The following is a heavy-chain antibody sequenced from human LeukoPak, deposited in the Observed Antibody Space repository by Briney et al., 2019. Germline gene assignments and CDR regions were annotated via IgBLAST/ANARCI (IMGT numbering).Heavy chain of an antibody. Sequence: SETLSLTCTVSGDSFSNDFYYWGWIRQPPGKGLEWVACLCHRGNTCYNPSRESGVTISVDTSKNRFSLNFNSATAADTALYWCARHNAPRRVGFDFWGQGIMVTVSS. D-gene: IGHD3-10*01. CDR3: ARHNAPRRVGFDF. V-gene: IGHV4-39*01. CDR2: LCHRGNT. J-gene: IGHJ4*02. CDR1: GDSFSNDFYY.